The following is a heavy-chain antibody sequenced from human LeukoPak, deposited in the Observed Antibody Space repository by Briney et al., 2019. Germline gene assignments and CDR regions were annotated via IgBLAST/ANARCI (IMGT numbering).Heavy chain of an antibody. CDR1: GFTFSNAW. J-gene: IGHJ4*01. CDR2: IKSKTDGGTT. V-gene: IGHV3-15*01. D-gene: IGHD3-10*01. CDR3: ITDLAMVRGVKYY. Sequence: GGSLRLSCAASGFTFSNAWMSWVRQAAGKGLEWVGRIKSKTDGGTTDYAAPVKGRFTISRDDSKNTLYLQMNSLKTEDTAVYYFITDLAMVRGVKYYWGHGTLVTVSS.